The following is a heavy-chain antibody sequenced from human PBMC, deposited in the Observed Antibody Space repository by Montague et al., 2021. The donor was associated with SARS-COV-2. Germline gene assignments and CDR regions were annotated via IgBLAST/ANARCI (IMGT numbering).Heavy chain of an antibody. J-gene: IGHJ4*02. CDR1: GFSFSDYS. D-gene: IGHD3-10*01. CDR2: ISHAGSAR. V-gene: IGHV3-48*04. Sequence: SLRLSCAASGFSFSDYSMNWVRQAPGKGLECMSYISHAGSARYFVDSVKGRFTISRDNAKDSLYLQMNSLRAEDTAVYFCARGGRDYCAIDDWGQGTLVTVSS. CDR3: ARGGRDYCAIDD.